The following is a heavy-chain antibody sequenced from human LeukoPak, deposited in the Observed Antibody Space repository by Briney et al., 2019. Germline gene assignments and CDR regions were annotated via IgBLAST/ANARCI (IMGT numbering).Heavy chain of an antibody. Sequence: SETLSLTCAVYGGSFSGYYWSWIRQPPGKGLEWIGEINHSGSTNYNPSPKSRVTISVDTSKNQFSLKLSSVTAADTAVYYCARGPRSDSSGYYYLYYFDYWGQGTLVTVSS. D-gene: IGHD3-22*01. V-gene: IGHV4-34*01. CDR3: ARGPRSDSSGYYYLYYFDY. CDR1: GGSFSGYY. CDR2: INHSGST. J-gene: IGHJ4*02.